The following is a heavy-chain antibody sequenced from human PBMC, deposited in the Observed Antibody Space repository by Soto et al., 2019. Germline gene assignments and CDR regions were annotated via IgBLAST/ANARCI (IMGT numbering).Heavy chain of an antibody. V-gene: IGHV4-28*01. CDR3: ARSAVAITPVGHLDY. D-gene: IGHD3-22*01. Sequence: SETLSLTCAVSGYSISSSNWWGWIRQPPGKGLEWIGYIYYSGSTYYNPSLKSRVTMSVDTSKNQFSLKLSSVTAVDTAVYYCARSAVAITPVGHLDYWGQGTLVTVSS. CDR2: IYYSGST. CDR1: GYSISSSNW. J-gene: IGHJ4*02.